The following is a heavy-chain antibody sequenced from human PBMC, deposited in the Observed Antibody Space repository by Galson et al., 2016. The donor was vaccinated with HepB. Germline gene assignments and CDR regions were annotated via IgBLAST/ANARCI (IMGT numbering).Heavy chain of an antibody. J-gene: IGHJ6*02. Sequence: SVKVSCKASGGTFINYSFSWVRQAPGQGLEWMGGIIPIYDTTNYARKFQGRVTITADESTSTVFFDLSSLTSEDTAVYYCARGPRTWYLPPYYYFGVDVWGQGTPVTVSS. D-gene: IGHD6-13*01. CDR2: IIPIYDTT. CDR3: ARGPRTWYLPPYYYFGVDV. V-gene: IGHV1-69*13. CDR1: GGTFINYS.